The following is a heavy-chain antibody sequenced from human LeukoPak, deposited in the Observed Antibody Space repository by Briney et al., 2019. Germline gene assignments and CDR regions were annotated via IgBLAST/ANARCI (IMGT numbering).Heavy chain of an antibody. CDR1: GFTFSSYA. J-gene: IGHJ4*02. D-gene: IGHD1-1*01. V-gene: IGHV3-30-3*01. CDR2: ISYDGSNK. CDR3: ATRPGSFDY. Sequence: GRSLRLSCAASGFTFSSYAMHWVRQAPGKGLEWVAVISYDGSNKYYADSVKGRFTISRDNSKNTLYLQMNSLRAEDTAVYYCATRPGSFDYWGQGTLVTVSS.